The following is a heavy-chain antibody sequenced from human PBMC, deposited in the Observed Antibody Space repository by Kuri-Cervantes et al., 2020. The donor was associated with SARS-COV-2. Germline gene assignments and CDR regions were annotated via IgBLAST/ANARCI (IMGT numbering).Heavy chain of an antibody. CDR2: IYTSGST. V-gene: IGHV4-61*10. D-gene: IGHD5-24*01. J-gene: IGHJ4*02. CDR3: ARVERRWLQFPEYYFDY. CDR1: GGSISSGSYY. Sequence: ESLKISCTVSGGSISSGSYYWSWIRQPAGKGLEWIGYIYTSGSTNYNPSLKSRVTISVDTSKNQFSLKLSSVTAADTAVYYCARVERRWLQFPEYYFDYWGQGTLVTVSS.